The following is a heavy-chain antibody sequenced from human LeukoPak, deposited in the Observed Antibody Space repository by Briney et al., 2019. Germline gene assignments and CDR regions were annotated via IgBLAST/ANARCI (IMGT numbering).Heavy chain of an antibody. CDR2: ISSSGSNI. Sequence: SGGSLRLSCEASGFTFRSYEMKWVRQAPGKGLEWVSYISSSGSNIYYADSVKGRFTISRDNAKNSLYLQMNSLRAEDTAVYHCARLYSSSPGKGMDVWGQGTTVTVSS. CDR1: GFTFRSYE. CDR3: ARLYSSSPGKGMDV. J-gene: IGHJ6*02. V-gene: IGHV3-48*03. D-gene: IGHD6-13*01.